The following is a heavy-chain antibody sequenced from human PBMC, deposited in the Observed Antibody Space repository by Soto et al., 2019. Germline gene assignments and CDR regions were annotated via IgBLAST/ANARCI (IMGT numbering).Heavy chain of an antibody. CDR1: GASISSYY. D-gene: IGHD6-6*01. Sequence: QVQLQESGPGLVKPSETLSLTCTVSGASISSYYWNWIRQPPGKGLEWIGYMQDSGSTSYNPSLKSXXTISVDTSRNQLSRKLTSVTAADTAVYYCAAPPRYWGQGILVTVSS. CDR3: AAPPRY. CDR2: MQDSGST. V-gene: IGHV4-59*01. J-gene: IGHJ4*02.